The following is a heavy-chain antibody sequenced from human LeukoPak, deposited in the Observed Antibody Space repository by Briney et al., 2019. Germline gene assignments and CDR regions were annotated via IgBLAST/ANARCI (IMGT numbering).Heavy chain of an antibody. D-gene: IGHD6-6*01. V-gene: IGHV1-8*01. CDR2: MNPNSGNT. CDR1: GYTFTSYD. Sequence: GASVKVSCKASGYTFTSYDINWVRQATGQGLEWMGWMNPNSGNTGYAQKFQGRVTMTRNTSISTAYMELSSLRSEDTAVYYCARGPRIAAQDNWFDPWGQGTLATVSS. CDR3: ARGPRIAAQDNWFDP. J-gene: IGHJ5*02.